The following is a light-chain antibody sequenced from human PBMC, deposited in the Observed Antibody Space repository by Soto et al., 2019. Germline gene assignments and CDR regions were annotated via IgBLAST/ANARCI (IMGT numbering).Light chain of an antibody. CDR2: RSD. Sequence: QSVLTQPPSTSGTPGQRVTISCSGSSSNIGSNHVYWYQQFPGMAPKLLMYRSDQRPTGVPDRFSCSKSGTSASLAISGLRSDDEAEYYCSARDDSLSGVVFGGGTQLTVL. CDR3: SARDDSLSGVV. J-gene: IGLJ2*01. CDR1: SSNIGSNH. V-gene: IGLV1-47*01.